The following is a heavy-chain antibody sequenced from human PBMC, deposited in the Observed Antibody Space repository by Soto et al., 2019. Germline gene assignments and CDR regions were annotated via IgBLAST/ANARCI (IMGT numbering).Heavy chain of an antibody. CDR1: GGSINRGSYY. D-gene: IGHD3-10*01. CDR2: IHNSGST. Sequence: PSETLALTSTVSGGSINRGSYYWTWIRQNPGKGLECIAYIHNSGSTYYNPSLLSRITISLDTSKNQMSLKLSSVTAADTAVYYCARDRFRGNSTPYVYGLDVWGQGTTVTVSS. J-gene: IGHJ6*02. CDR3: ARDRFRGNSTPYVYGLDV. V-gene: IGHV4-31*03.